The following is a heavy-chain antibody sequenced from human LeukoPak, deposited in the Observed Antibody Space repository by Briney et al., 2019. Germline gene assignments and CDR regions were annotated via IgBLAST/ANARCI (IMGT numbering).Heavy chain of an antibody. D-gene: IGHD6-13*01. J-gene: IGHJ5*02. CDR3: ARGEAAEWFDP. V-gene: IGHV4-59*01. Sequence: SETLSLTCTVSGGSISSYYWSWIRQPPGKGLEWIGYIYYSGSTNYNPSLKSRVTISVGTSKNQFSLKLSSVTAADTAVYYCARGEAAEWFDPWGQGTLVTVSS. CDR1: GGSISSYY. CDR2: IYYSGST.